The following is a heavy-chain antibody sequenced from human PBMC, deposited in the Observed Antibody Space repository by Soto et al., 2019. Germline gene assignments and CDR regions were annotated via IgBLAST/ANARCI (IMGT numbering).Heavy chain of an antibody. V-gene: IGHV3-23*01. J-gene: IGHJ4*02. CDR1: GFTFSSYA. Sequence: PGGSLSLSCAASGFTFSSYAMSWVRQAPGKGLEWVSAISGSGGSTYYADSVKGRFTISRDNSKNTLYLQMNSLRAEDTAVYYCAKAQDVVPAAFDYWGQGTLVTVSS. CDR2: ISGSGGST. D-gene: IGHD2-2*01. CDR3: AKAQDVVPAAFDY.